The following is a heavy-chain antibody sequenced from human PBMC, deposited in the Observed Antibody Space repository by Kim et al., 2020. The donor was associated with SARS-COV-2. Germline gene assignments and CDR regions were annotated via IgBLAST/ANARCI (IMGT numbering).Heavy chain of an antibody. J-gene: IGHJ4*02. CDR2: IRSKAYGGTT. CDR3: TRVELLSATAMVKRGFVNY. D-gene: IGHD5-18*01. Sequence: GGSLRLSCTASGFTFGDYAMSWFRQAPGKGLEWVGFIRSKAYGGTTEYAASVKGRFTISRDDSKSIAYLQMNSLKTEDTAVYYCTRVELLSATAMVKRGFVNYWGQGTLVTVSS. V-gene: IGHV3-49*03. CDR1: GFTFGDYA.